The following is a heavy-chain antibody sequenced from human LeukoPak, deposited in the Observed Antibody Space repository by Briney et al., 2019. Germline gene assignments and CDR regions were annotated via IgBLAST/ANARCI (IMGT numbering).Heavy chain of an antibody. Sequence: TSETLSLTCTVSGGSITSDHWNWIRQPPGKGLEWIGCIFYSGRTYYNPSLKSRVSISVDMSKNQFSLKLSSVTAADTAVYYCARGLRTMVRGVIKRDLPWGQGTLVTVSS. CDR1: GGSITSDH. V-gene: IGHV4-59*12. CDR2: IFYSGRT. D-gene: IGHD3-10*01. CDR3: ARGLRTMVRGVIKRDLP. J-gene: IGHJ5*02.